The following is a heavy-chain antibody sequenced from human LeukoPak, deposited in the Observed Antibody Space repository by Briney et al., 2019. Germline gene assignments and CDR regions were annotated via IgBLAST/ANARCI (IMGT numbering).Heavy chain of an antibody. Sequence: PGGSLRLSCATSGFTFVGNAMSWVRQAPGKGLEWVSGVSGSDGSSHYADSVKGRFTISVDSSKNTLHLQMNSLRAEDTAVYYCAKGGLGGYNAVFDHWGQGTLVTVSS. CDR2: VSGSDGSS. V-gene: IGHV3-23*01. CDR1: GFTFVGNA. CDR3: AKGGLGGYNAVFDH. J-gene: IGHJ4*02. D-gene: IGHD5-24*01.